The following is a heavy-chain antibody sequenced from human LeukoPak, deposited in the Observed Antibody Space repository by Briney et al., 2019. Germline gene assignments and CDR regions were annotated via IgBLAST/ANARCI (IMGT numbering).Heavy chain of an antibody. D-gene: IGHD3-3*01. CDR1: GFTVSSNY. Sequence: GGSLRLSCAASGFTVSSNYMTWVRQAPGKGLEWVSVIYSGGSTYYADSVKGRFTISRDNSKNTLHLQMNSLRAEDTAVYYCAKDERFLEWLPPVYYFDYWGQGTLVTVSS. J-gene: IGHJ4*02. CDR2: IYSGGST. CDR3: AKDERFLEWLPPVYYFDY. V-gene: IGHV3-66*01.